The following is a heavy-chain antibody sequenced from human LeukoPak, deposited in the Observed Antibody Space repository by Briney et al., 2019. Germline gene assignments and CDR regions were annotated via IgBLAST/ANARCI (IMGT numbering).Heavy chain of an antibody. D-gene: IGHD3/OR15-3a*01. V-gene: IGHV1-18*01. J-gene: IGHJ6*02. Sequence: ASVKVSCKASGGTFSSYAISWVRQAPGQGLEWMGWISAYNGNTNYAQKLQGRVTMTTDTSTSTAYMELRSLRSDDTAVYYCARDMIFGVVIDYYYGMDVWGQGTTVTVSS. CDR2: ISAYNGNT. CDR3: ARDMIFGVVIDYYYGMDV. CDR1: GGTFSSYA.